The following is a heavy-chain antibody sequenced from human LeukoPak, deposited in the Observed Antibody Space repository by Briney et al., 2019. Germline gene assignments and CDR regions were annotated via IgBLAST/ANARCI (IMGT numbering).Heavy chain of an antibody. D-gene: IGHD3-22*01. CDR2: IYHSGTT. J-gene: IGHJ4*02. V-gene: IGHV4-31*03. Sequence: SETLSPTCTVSGGSISSAGYYWSWLRQHPATGLEWIGYIYHSGTTYYNPSLKSRVTISVDTSKNQFHLRLTSVTAADTAVYYCAREAQYYYDDSGYYYLDYWGQGTLVTVSS. CDR1: GGSISSAGYY. CDR3: AREAQYYYDDSGYYYLDY.